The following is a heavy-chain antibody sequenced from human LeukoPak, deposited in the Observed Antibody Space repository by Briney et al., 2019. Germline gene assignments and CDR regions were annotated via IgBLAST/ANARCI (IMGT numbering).Heavy chain of an antibody. CDR2: ISADNGNS. J-gene: IGHJ3*02. Sequence: ASVKVSCKATGYTFTSYGISWVRQAPGQGLEWMGWISADNGNSNYAQEFQGRVTMTTDTSTSTVYMELRSLRSDDTAVYYCARLYSETYYNAFDIWGQGTMVTVSS. CDR3: ARLYSETYYNAFDI. D-gene: IGHD1-26*01. V-gene: IGHV1-18*01. CDR1: GYTFTSYG.